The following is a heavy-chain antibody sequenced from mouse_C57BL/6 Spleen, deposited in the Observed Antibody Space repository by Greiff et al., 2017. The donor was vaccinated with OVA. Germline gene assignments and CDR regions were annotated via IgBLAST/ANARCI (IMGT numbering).Heavy chain of an antibody. Sequence: VQLQQSGAELAQPGASVKLSCKASGYTFTSYWMHWVKQRPGQGLEWIGYINPSSGYTKYKQKFKDKATLTADKSSSTAYMQLSSLTYEDSAVYYCAIITTVPLFAYWGQGTLVTVSA. CDR2: INPSSGYT. D-gene: IGHD1-1*01. J-gene: IGHJ3*01. CDR3: AIITTVPLFAY. V-gene: IGHV1-7*01. CDR1: GYTFTSYW.